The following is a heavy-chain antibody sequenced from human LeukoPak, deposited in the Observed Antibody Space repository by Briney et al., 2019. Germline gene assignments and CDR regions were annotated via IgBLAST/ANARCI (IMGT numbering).Heavy chain of an antibody. Sequence: SETLSLTCTVSGGSISSTTYYWGWIRQPPGKGLEWIGSIYYSGSTYYSPSLKSRVTISVDTSKNQFSLKLSSVTAADTAVYYCAGTKYYFDYWGQGTLVTVSS. CDR2: IYYSGST. D-gene: IGHD6-13*01. CDR1: GGSISSTTYY. J-gene: IGHJ4*02. CDR3: AGTKYYFDY. V-gene: IGHV4-39*01.